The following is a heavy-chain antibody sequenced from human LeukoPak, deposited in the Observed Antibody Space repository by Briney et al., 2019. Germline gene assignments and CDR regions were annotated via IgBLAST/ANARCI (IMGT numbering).Heavy chain of an antibody. J-gene: IGHJ2*01. Sequence: LRLSCAASGFTFSDYYMSWIRQPPGKGLEWIAYIYDNGNTNYNPSLKSRVTIALDTSKTQFSLRLNSVTAADTAVYYCVRLSVVSPHRYFDLWGRGTLVTVSS. CDR1: GFTFSDYY. CDR3: VRLSVVSPHRYFDL. V-gene: IGHV4-59*08. CDR2: IYDNGNT. D-gene: IGHD4-23*01.